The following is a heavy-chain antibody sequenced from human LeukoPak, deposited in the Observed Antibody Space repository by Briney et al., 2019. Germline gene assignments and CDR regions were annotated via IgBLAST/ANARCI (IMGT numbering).Heavy chain of an antibody. CDR1: GGSISSSSYY. J-gene: IGHJ4*02. Sequence: SETLSLTCTVSGGSISSSSYYWGWIRQPPGKGLEWIGYIYYSGNTNYNPSLKSRVTTSVDTSKNQFSLNLNSVTAADTAVYYCARGGTYLSNWGQGTLVTVSS. D-gene: IGHD1-26*01. CDR3: ARGGTYLSN. CDR2: IYYSGNT. V-gene: IGHV4-61*05.